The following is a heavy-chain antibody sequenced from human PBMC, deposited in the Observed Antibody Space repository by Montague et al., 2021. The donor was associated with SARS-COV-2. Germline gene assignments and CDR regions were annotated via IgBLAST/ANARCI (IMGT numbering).Heavy chain of an antibody. V-gene: IGHV4-4*02. CDR3: ARVPLVGPTAGTSDY. CDR2: IHHSGGT. Sequence: SETLSLTCTVSGDSIDSGDWWSWVRQAPGRGLEFIGEIHHSGGTNYNPSLRSRVTMSVDKSKNQFSLSLSSLTAADTAAYYCARVPLVGPTAGTSDYWGLGTLVAVSS. J-gene: IGHJ4*02. CDR1: GDSIDSGDW. D-gene: IGHD1-1*01.